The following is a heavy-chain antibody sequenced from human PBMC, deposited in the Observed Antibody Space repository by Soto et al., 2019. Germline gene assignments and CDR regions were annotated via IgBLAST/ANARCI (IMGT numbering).Heavy chain of an antibody. CDR1: GFTFSSST. CDR3: ARDIGEMSAV. D-gene: IGHD3-10*01. Sequence: GSLRLSCTGSGFTFSSSTMTWVRQGPGKGLEWVSSISSSSSYIYFADSLKGRFTISRDNAKNSLYLQMNSLRAEDTAVYYCARDIGEMSAVWGQGTQVTVPS. CDR2: ISSSSSYI. V-gene: IGHV3-21*06. J-gene: IGHJ4*02.